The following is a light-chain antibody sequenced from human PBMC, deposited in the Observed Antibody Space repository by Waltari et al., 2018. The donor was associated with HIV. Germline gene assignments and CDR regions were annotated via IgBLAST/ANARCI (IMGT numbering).Light chain of an antibody. V-gene: IGLV3-25*03. CDR2: KDS. Sequence: SYELTQPPSVSVSPGQTARITCSGDALPKQNAYWYQQKPGQDPALVIYKDSERPSGIPERFSGSSSGTTVTLTISGVQAEDEADYYCQSADSSGTYVLGTGTKVTVL. J-gene: IGLJ1*01. CDR1: ALPKQN. CDR3: QSADSSGTYV.